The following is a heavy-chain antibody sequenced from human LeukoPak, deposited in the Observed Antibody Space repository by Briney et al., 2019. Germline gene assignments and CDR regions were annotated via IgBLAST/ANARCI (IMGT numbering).Heavy chain of an antibody. CDR1: GYTFTSYD. CDR3: ARGSWYYDYVWGSCRGWGYYFDY. V-gene: IGHV1-8*01. Sequence: GASVKVSCKASGYTFTSYDINWVRQATGPGLEWVGWMNLNSGNTGYAQKFQGRVTMTRNTSISKAYMELSSLRSEDTAVYYWARGSWYYDYVWGSCRGWGYYFDYWGQGTLVTVSS. D-gene: IGHD3-16*02. J-gene: IGHJ4*02. CDR2: MNLNSGNT.